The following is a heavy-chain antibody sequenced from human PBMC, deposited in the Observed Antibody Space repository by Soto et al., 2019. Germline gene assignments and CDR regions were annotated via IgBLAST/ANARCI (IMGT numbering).Heavy chain of an antibody. V-gene: IGHV3-30*18. D-gene: IGHD3-22*01. J-gene: IGHJ4*02. CDR1: GFTFSSYG. CDR3: AKARITRIVVVNPDY. Sequence: QPGGSMRLSCAASGFTFSSYGMHWVRQAPGKGLEWVAVISYDGSNKYYADSVKGRFTISRDNSKNTLYLQMNSLRAEDTAVYYCAKARITRIVVVNPDYGGQGS. CDR2: ISYDGSNK.